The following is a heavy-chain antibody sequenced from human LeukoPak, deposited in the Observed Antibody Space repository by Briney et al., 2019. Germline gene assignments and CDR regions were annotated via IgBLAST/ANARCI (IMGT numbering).Heavy chain of an antibody. D-gene: IGHD2-2*01. J-gene: IGHJ2*01. CDR1: GFTFSSYS. V-gene: IGHV3-21*01. CDR3: ASHIVVVPAAIAGNWYFDL. CDR2: ISSSSSYI. Sequence: GGSLRPSCAASGFTFSSYSMNWVRQAPGKGLEWVSSISSSSSYIYYAGSVKGRFTISRDNAKNSLYLQMNSLRAEDTAVYYCASHIVVVPAAIAGNWYFDLWGRGTLVTVSS.